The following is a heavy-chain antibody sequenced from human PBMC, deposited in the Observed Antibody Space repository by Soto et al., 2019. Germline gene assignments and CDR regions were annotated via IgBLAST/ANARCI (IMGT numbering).Heavy chain of an antibody. Sequence: SGPTLVNPTQTLTLTCTFSGFSLSTSGVGVGWIRQPPGKALEWLALIYWNDDKRYSPSLKSRLTITKDTPKNQVVLTMTNMDPADTAVYYCARGDHGPRRFYFDTWGQGTLVTVSS. V-gene: IGHV2-5*01. CDR2: IYWNDDK. CDR1: GFSLSTSGVG. D-gene: IGHD2-8*01. CDR3: ARGDHGPRRFYFDT. J-gene: IGHJ4*02.